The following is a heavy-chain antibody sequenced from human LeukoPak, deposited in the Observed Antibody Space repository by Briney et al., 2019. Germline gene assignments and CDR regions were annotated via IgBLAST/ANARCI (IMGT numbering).Heavy chain of an antibody. CDR3: ARYNYAIRVVGDTGDY. CDR1: GFTFSSYS. D-gene: IGHD1-26*01. V-gene: IGHV3-21*01. CDR2: ISSSSSYI. J-gene: IGHJ4*02. Sequence: GGSLRLSCAASGFTFSSYSMNWVRQAPGKGLEWVSSISSSSSYIYYADSVKGRFTISRDNAKNSLYLQMNSLRAEDTAVYYCARYNYAIRVVGDTGDYWGQGTLVTVSS.